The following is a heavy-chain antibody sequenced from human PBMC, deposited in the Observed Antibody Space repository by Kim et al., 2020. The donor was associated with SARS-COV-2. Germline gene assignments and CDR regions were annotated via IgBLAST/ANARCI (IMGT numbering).Heavy chain of an antibody. V-gene: IGHV1-3*01. CDR2: INAGNGNT. CDR1: GYTFTSYA. CDR3: ARVGPIAAAGISPFDY. J-gene: IGHJ4*02. Sequence: ASVKVSCKASGYTFTSYAMHWVRQAPGQRLEWIGWINAGNGNTKYSQKFQGRVTITRDTSASTAYMELSSLRSEDTAVYYCARVGPIAAAGISPFDYWGQGTLVTVSS. D-gene: IGHD6-13*01.